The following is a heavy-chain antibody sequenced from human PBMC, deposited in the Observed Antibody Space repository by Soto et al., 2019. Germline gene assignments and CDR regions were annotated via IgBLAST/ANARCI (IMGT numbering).Heavy chain of an antibody. V-gene: IGHV1-69*12. D-gene: IGHD6-19*01. CDR1: GGTFSNYA. CDR3: ARVEEVAGLYNYHGLDV. J-gene: IGHJ6*02. CDR2: IVPIFGTT. Sequence: QVQLVQSGAEVKKPGSSVKVSCKVSGGTFSNYAIDWVRLAPGHGLEWMGGIVPIFGTTYYTQKFQGRATILAEGSTTTAYWEMSSLRSEDTAIYYCARVEEVAGLYNYHGLDVWGQGTAVTVSS.